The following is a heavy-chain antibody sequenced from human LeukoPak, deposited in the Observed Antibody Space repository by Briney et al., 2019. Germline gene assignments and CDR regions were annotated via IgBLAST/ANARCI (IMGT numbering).Heavy chain of an antibody. CDR1: GGTFSSYA. J-gene: IGHJ6*02. V-gene: IGHV1-69*13. CDR2: IIPIFGTA. D-gene: IGHD1-14*01. Sequence: ASVKVSCKASGGTFSSYAISWVRQAPGQGLEWMGGIIPIFGTANYAQKFQGRVTITADESTSTAYMELSSLRSEDTAVYYCARCPAVSISRYYYYGMGVWGQGTTVTVSS. CDR3: ARCPAVSISRYYYYGMGV.